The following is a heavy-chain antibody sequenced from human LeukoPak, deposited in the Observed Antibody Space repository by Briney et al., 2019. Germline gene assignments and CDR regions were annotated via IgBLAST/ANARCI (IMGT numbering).Heavy chain of an antibody. V-gene: IGHV3-48*03. CDR2: ISSSGSTI. Sequence: GGSLRLSCAASGFTFSSYEMNWVCQAPGKGLEWVSYISSSGSTIYYADSVKGRFTISRDNAKNSLYLQMNSLRAEDTAVYYCAREGQSDYSSGWSMTFDYWGQGTLVTVSS. CDR1: GFTFSSYE. D-gene: IGHD6-19*01. CDR3: AREGQSDYSSGWSMTFDY. J-gene: IGHJ4*02.